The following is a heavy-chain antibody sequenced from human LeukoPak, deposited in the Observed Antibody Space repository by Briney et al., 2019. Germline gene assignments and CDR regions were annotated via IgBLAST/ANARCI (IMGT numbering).Heavy chain of an antibody. Sequence: GGSLRLSCAVSEFTFSSYYMNWVRQAPGKGLEWVSYISTASETIYYADSVKGRFTISRDDAKKSLYLQMNSLRDEDTAVYYCVGGGGGGRDIDNWGQGTLVTVSS. V-gene: IGHV3-48*02. J-gene: IGHJ4*02. CDR3: VGGGGGGRDIDN. CDR2: ISTASETI. CDR1: EFTFSSYY. D-gene: IGHD3-16*01.